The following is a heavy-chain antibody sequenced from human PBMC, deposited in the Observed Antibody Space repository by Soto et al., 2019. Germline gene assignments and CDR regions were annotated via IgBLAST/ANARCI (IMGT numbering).Heavy chain of an antibody. Sequence: QVQLVQSGAEVKKPGTSVKVSCKASGGTFSSYTISWVRQAPGQGLEWMGRIIPILGIANYAQKFQGRVTITADKSTSTDYMELSSLRPEDTAVYYCARAGWSDTAMVTRYYYYGMDVWGQGTTVTVSS. D-gene: IGHD5-18*01. CDR3: ARAGWSDTAMVTRYYYYGMDV. CDR2: IIPILGIA. V-gene: IGHV1-69*02. J-gene: IGHJ6*02. CDR1: GGTFSSYT.